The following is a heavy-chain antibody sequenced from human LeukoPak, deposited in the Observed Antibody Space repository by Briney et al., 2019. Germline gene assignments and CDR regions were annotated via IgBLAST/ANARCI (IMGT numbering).Heavy chain of an antibody. CDR1: GYTFTSYG. V-gene: IGHV1-18*01. Sequence: ASVKVPCKASGYTFTSYGISWVRQAPGQGLEWMGWISAYAQKFQGRVTMTTDTSTSTAYMELRSLRSDDTAVYYCARRFNYYDSSGYYEGFYFDYWGQGTLVTVSS. CDR2: ISAY. D-gene: IGHD3-22*01. J-gene: IGHJ4*02. CDR3: ARRFNYYDSSGYYEGFYFDY.